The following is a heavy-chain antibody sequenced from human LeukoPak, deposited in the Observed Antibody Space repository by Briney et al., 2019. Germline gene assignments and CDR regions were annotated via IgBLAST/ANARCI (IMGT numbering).Heavy chain of an antibody. CDR3: AGDLSAVNYYYYGMDV. J-gene: IGHJ6*02. Sequence: GGSLRRSCAASGFTFSSYWMSWVRQAPGKGLEWVANIKQDGSEKYYVDSVKGRFTISRDNAKNSLYLQMNSLRAEDTAVYYCAGDLSAVNYYYYGMDVWGQGTTVTVSS. CDR2: IKQDGSEK. D-gene: IGHD3-10*01. V-gene: IGHV3-7*03. CDR1: GFTFSSYW.